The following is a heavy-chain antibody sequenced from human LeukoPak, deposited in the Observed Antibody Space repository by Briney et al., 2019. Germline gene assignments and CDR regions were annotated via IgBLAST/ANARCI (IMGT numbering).Heavy chain of an antibody. CDR2: ISGSSGGT. D-gene: IGHD3-3*01. CDR3: AKAIGGNFGVIGGFNY. Sequence: PGGSLRLSCAASGFIFRTYALKWVRQAPGKGLEWVSGISGSSGGTYYADSVKGRFTRSRADSKNTLYLQMGSLRTEDTAVYYCAKAIGGNFGVIGGFNYWGQGNLVTVSS. CDR1: GFIFRTYA. J-gene: IGHJ4*02. V-gene: IGHV3-23*01.